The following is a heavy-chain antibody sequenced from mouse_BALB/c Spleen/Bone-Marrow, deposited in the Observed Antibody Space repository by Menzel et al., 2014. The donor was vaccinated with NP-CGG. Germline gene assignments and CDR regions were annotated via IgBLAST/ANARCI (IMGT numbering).Heavy chain of an antibody. D-gene: IGHD1-2*01. V-gene: IGHV6-6*02. J-gene: IGHJ2*01. CDR1: GFTFSSYW. CDR2: VRLKSDNYAT. CDR3: RYYGYYFDY. Sequence: EVKLEESGGGLVQPGGSMKLSCVASGFTFSSYWMSWVRQSPEKGLEWVAEVRLKSDNYATHYAESVKGKFTISRDDSKSRLYLQMNSLRAEDTGIYYCRYYGYYFDYWGQGTTLTVSS.